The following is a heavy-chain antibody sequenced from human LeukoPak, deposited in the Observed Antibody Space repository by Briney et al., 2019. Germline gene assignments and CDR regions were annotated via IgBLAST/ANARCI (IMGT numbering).Heavy chain of an antibody. CDR1: GFTFSSYG. D-gene: IGHD2-2*01. CDR3: AKGALVDCSSTSCYLGFYFDY. V-gene: IGHV3-30*18. J-gene: IGHJ4*02. CDR2: ISYDGSNK. Sequence: GGSLRLSCAASGFTFSSYGMHWVRQAPGKGLEWVAVISYDGSNKYYADSVKGRFTISRDNSKNTLYLQMNSLRAEDTTVYYCAKGALVDCSSTSCYLGFYFDYWGQGTLVTVSS.